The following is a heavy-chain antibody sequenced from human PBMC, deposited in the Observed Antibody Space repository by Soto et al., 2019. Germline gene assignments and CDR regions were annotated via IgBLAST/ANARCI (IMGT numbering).Heavy chain of an antibody. J-gene: IGHJ6*02. CDR3: ARVGYSRGNYYGMDV. CDR2: ISYDGSNK. V-gene: IGHV3-30-3*01. D-gene: IGHD6-13*01. Sequence: GGSLRLSCAASGFTFSSYAMHWVRQAPGKGLEWVAVISYDGSNKYYADSVKGRFTISRDNSKNTLYLQMNSLRAEDTAVYYCARVGYSRGNYYGMDVWGQRTTVTVSS. CDR1: GFTFSSYA.